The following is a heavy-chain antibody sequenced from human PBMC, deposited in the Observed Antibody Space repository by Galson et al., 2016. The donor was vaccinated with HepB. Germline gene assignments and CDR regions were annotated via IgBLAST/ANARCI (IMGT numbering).Heavy chain of an antibody. CDR3: ARWGSGSTAIY. J-gene: IGHJ4*02. D-gene: IGHD3-16*01. CDR1: GGSIRSSY. V-gene: IGHV4-59*01. CDR2: IYYSGST. Sequence: ETLSLTCNVSGGSIRSSYWSWIRQPPGKGLEWIGYIYYSGSTYYKPSLKSRVTISLDTSKSQFSLKLTSVTAADTAVYYCARWGSGSTAIYWGQGTPVTVSS.